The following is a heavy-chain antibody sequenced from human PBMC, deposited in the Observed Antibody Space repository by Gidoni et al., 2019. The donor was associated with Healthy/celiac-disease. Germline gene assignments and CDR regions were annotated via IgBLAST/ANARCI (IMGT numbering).Heavy chain of an antibody. V-gene: IGHV3-23*01. J-gene: IGHJ6*02. D-gene: IGHD3-10*01. CDR1: GFTFSSYA. CDR3: AKDSLEGGSGSYYWGSYGMDV. Sequence: EVQLLESGGGLVQPGGSLRLSCAASGFTFSSYAMSLVRQAPGKGLEWVSAISGSGGSTYYADSVKGRFTISRDNSKNTLYLQMNSLRAEDTAVYYCAKDSLEGGSGSYYWGSYGMDVWGQGTTVTVSS. CDR2: ISGSGGST.